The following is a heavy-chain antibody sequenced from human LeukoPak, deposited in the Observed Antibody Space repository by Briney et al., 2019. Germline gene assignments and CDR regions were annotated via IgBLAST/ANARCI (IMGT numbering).Heavy chain of an antibody. D-gene: IGHD5-18*01. CDR1: GFTFSTYG. CDR3: ARENTAMVIFDY. Sequence: GGCLRLSCAASGFTFSTYGMHWVRQAPGKGLEWVAVISYDGSNKYYTDSGKGRFTISRDNSKNTLYLQMNSLRAEDTAVYYCARENTAMVIFDYWGQGTLVTVSS. CDR2: ISYDGSNK. V-gene: IGHV3-30*03. J-gene: IGHJ4*02.